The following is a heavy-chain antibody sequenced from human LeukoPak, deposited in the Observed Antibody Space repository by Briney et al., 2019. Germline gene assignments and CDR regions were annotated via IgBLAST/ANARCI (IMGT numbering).Heavy chain of an antibody. CDR1: GFTFSSYA. CDR2: IKQDGSGT. D-gene: IGHD4-17*01. Sequence: PGGSLRLSCAASGFTFSSYAMSWVRLAPGKGMEWVANIKQDGSGTYYVDSVKGRFTISRDNAKNSLYLQMNSLRAEDTAVYYCAGCSTVTTYYYSYYMDIWGKGTTVTVSS. CDR3: AGCSTVTTYYYSYYMDI. V-gene: IGHV3-7*01. J-gene: IGHJ6*03.